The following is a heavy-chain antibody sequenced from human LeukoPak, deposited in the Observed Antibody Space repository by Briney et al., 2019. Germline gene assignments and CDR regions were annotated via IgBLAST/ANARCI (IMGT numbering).Heavy chain of an antibody. V-gene: IGHV1-24*01. CDR3: ATVNQFGTVTDY. D-gene: IGHD4-17*01. Sequence: ASVKVSCKVSGYTLTELSMHWVRQAPGKGLEWMGGFDPEDGETIYAQKFQGRVTMTEDTSTDTAYMELSSLRSEDTAVYYCATVNQFGTVTDYWGQGTLVTVSS. CDR2: FDPEDGET. CDR1: GYTLTELS. J-gene: IGHJ4*02.